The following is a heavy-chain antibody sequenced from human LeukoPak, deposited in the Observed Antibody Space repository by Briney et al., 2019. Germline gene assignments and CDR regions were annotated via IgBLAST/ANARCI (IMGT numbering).Heavy chain of an antibody. V-gene: IGHV4-34*01. J-gene: IGHJ5*02. CDR1: GGSFSGYY. Sequence: SETLSLTCAVYGGSFSGYYWSWIRQPPGKGLEWIGEINHSGSTNYNPSLKSRVTISVDTSENQFSLKLSSVTAADTAVYYCARAGGSDPVNWFDPWGQGTLVTVSS. D-gene: IGHD1-26*01. CDR3: ARAGGSDPVNWFDP. CDR2: INHSGST.